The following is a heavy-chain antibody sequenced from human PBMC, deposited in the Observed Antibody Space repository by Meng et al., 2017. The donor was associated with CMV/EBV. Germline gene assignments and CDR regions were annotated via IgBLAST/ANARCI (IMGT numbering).Heavy chain of an antibody. CDR1: GGTFSSYA. D-gene: IGHD2-2*01. J-gene: IGHJ5*02. CDR3: ARQIPRYCSSTSCLTLNWFDP. V-gene: IGHV1-69*05. Sequence: SVKVSCKASGGTFSSYAISWVRQAPGQGLEWMGGIIPIFGTANYAQKFQGGVTITTDESTSTAYMELSSLRSEDTAVYYCARQIPRYCSSTSCLTLNWFDPWGQGTLVTVSS. CDR2: IIPIFGTA.